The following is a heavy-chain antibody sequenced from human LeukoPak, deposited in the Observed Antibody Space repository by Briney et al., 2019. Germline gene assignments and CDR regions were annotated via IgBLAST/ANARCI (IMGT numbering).Heavy chain of an antibody. CDR1: GGSISSYY. CDR2: IYTSGST. Sequence: SETLSLTCTVSGGSISSYYWSWIRQPAGKGLEWIGRIYTSGSTNYNPSLKSRVTMSVDTSKNQFSLKLSSVTAADTAVYYCARDQYCSSTGCYKAYYGMDVWGQGTTVTVSS. CDR3: ARDQYCSSTGCYKAYYGMDV. V-gene: IGHV4-4*07. D-gene: IGHD2-2*01. J-gene: IGHJ6*02.